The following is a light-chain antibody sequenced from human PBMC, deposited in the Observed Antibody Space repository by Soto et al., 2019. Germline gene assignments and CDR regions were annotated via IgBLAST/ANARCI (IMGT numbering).Light chain of an antibody. CDR3: CSYAGSSTYV. J-gene: IGLJ1*01. CDR1: SIDVGDNNY. V-gene: IGLV2-14*01. CDR2: EVS. Sequence: QSALAQPASVSGSPGQSITISCSGSSIDVGDNNYVSWYQHHPGKAPKLIIYEVSNRPSGVSNRFSGSSSDNTASLTISGLLPDDEADYYCCSYAGSSTYVFGTGTKLTVL.